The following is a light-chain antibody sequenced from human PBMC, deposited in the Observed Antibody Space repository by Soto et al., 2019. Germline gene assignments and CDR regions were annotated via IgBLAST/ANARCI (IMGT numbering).Light chain of an antibody. V-gene: IGKV1-39*01. CDR1: QSLSIY. CDR2: AAS. CDR3: QQSYSTPPWT. Sequence: DIQMTQSPSSLSASVGDRVTITCRASQSLSIYLNWYQQKPGKAPKLLIYAASTLQSGVPSRFSGSGSGTDFTLTITTLQPEDFATYYCQQSYSTPPWTFGQGTKVEIK. J-gene: IGKJ1*01.